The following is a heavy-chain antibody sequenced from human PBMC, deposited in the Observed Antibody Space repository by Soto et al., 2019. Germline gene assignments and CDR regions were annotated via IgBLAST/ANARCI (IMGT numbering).Heavy chain of an antibody. CDR3: ARSGSSWNLREFDS. Sequence: QVQLVQSGGEVKKPGASVKFSCKASASPFTNNGISWVRQAPGQGLEGWGWFSAYNGNINNAQKFRGRVTMTTDTSTSSAYLEVRSLRSDDTAVYYCARSGSSWNLREFDSWGQGTLVTVSS. V-gene: IGHV1-18*01. CDR1: ASPFTNNG. CDR2: FSAYNGNI. D-gene: IGHD6-13*01. J-gene: IGHJ4*02.